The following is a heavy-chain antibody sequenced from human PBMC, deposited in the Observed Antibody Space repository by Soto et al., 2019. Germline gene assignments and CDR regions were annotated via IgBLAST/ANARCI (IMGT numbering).Heavy chain of an antibody. V-gene: IGHV3-21*01. CDR1: GFTFSTYS. CDR2: MSSRSDYI. Sequence: EVQLVESGGGLVKPGGSLRLSCVASGFTFSTYSMNWVRQAPGKGLEWVSSMSSRSDYIFYADSVTGRFTISSDNAKHSLYLQMNSLTAEDTAVYYCARGYYYDTGNRAAFAIWGQGTLVTVSS. D-gene: IGHD3-22*01. CDR3: ARGYYYDTGNRAAFAI. J-gene: IGHJ3*02.